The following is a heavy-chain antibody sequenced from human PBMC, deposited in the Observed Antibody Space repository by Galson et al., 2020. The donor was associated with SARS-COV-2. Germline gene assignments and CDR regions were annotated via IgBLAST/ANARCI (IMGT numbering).Heavy chain of an antibody. CDR1: GFTFSSSA. Sequence: QLGESLKISCAASGFTFSSSAMHWVRQAPGTGLEWVAIISYDVTTRHNSDSVKGRFTISRDISKNTLYLQMNRLRPEDTGVYYCARETDDQSSSWYDYWGQGTLVTVSP. J-gene: IGHJ4*02. CDR3: ARETDDQSSSWYDY. D-gene: IGHD2-2*01. CDR2: ISYDVTTR. V-gene: IGHV3-30*04.